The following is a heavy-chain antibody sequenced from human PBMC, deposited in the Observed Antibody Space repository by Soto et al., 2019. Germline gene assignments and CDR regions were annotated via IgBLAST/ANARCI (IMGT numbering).Heavy chain of an antibody. CDR2: INGDGRST. J-gene: IGHJ3*02. D-gene: IGHD6-19*01. CDR3: ARAQCLADDAFDI. CDR1: GFISRSYW. V-gene: IGHV3-74*01. Sequence: GGSLRLSCAASGFISRSYWMHWVRQVPGKGLVWVSRINGDGRSTSYADSVKGRFTISRDNAKNTLYLQMNSLRADDTAVYYCARAQCLADDAFDIWRQRAMVTVSS.